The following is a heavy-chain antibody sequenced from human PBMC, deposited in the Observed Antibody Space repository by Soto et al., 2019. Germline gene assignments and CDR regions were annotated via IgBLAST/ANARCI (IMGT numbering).Heavy chain of an antibody. J-gene: IGHJ4*02. CDR1: GFTFSSYA. V-gene: IGHV3-30-3*01. Sequence: GGSLRLSCAASGFTFSSYAMHWVRQAPGKGLEWVAVISYDGSNKYYADSVKGRFTISRDNSKNTLYLQMNSLRAEDTAVYYCARERSSSSLDYWGQGTLVTVSS. D-gene: IGHD6-6*01. CDR3: ARERSSSSLDY. CDR2: ISYDGSNK.